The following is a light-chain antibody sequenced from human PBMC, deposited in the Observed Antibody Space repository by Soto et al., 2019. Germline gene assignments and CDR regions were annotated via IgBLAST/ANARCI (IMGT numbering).Light chain of an antibody. CDR1: QSINTW. CDR2: DAS. J-gene: IGKJ1*01. CDR3: QQYANWPKT. Sequence: DIQMTQSPSTLSASVGDRVTITCRASQSINTWLAWYQQKPGKAPKLLIYDASTLETGVPSRFSGSGSGTEFTLTISSLQSEDSAVYFCQQYANWPKTFGQGTKVDIK. V-gene: IGKV1-5*01.